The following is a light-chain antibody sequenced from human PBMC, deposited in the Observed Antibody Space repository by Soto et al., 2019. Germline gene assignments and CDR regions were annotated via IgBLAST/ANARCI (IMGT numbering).Light chain of an antibody. CDR3: SSYTSSSTVV. Sequence: QSVLTQPASVSGSPGQSITISCTGTSSVVGGYDYVSWYQQHPGKAPKLMIYDVSNRPSGVSNRFSGSKSGNTASLTISGLQAEDEADYSCSSYTSSSTVVFGGGTKVTVL. J-gene: IGLJ2*01. V-gene: IGLV2-14*01. CDR2: DVS. CDR1: SSVVGGYDY.